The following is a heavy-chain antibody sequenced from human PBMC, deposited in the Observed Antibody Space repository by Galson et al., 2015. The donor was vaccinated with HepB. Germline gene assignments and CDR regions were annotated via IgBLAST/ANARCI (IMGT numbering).Heavy chain of an antibody. V-gene: IGHV1-58*02. CDR3: AAWGTSISQVLGLFATKSVFDI. Sequence: SVKVSCKASGSTFPSPTIQWVRQTRGQGLEWIGWISIGTGNTNYAQKFQGRVTITRDMSTSTAYLEVSSLRSEDTAVYYCAAWGTSISQVLGLFATKSVFDIWGQGTSVTVSS. CDR1: GSTFPSPT. D-gene: IGHD3-16*01. J-gene: IGHJ3*02. CDR2: ISIGTGNT.